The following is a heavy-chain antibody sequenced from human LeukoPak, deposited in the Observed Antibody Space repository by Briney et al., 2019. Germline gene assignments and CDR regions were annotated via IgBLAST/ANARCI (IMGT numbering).Heavy chain of an antibody. J-gene: IGHJ6*02. CDR2: ISGYNGQA. Sequence: ASVKVSCKSSGYTVTIYGSNWVRQAPGQGLEWMGWISGYNGQADYAERFQARVTLTTDTSTSTAYMELRSLRPDDTAVYSCARGRYFDLFSPSFYFYGMDVWGQGATVTVSS. V-gene: IGHV1-18*01. CDR3: ARGRYFDLFSPSFYFYGMDV. CDR1: GYTVTIYG. D-gene: IGHD3-9*01.